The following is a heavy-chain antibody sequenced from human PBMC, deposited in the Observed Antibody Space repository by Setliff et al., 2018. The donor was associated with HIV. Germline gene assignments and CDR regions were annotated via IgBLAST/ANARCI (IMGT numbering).Heavy chain of an antibody. V-gene: IGHV7-4-1*02. Sequence: GASVKVSCKASGYTFTKYAMNWVRQAPGQGLEWMGWINTNTGNPTYAQGFTGRFVFSLDTSVSTAYLQISSLKAEDTAVYYCARDESDSLYYKDYYYMDGWGKGTTVTVSS. CDR3: ARDESDSLYYKDYYYMDG. CDR2: INTNTGNP. D-gene: IGHD3-10*01. CDR1: GYTFTKYA. J-gene: IGHJ6*03.